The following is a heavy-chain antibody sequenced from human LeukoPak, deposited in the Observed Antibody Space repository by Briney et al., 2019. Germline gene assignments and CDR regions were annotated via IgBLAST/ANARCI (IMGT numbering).Heavy chain of an antibody. CDR3: ARVFADYAFDY. CDR1: GGSISSGGYS. Sequence: PSETLSLTCAVSGGSISSGGYSWSWIRQPPGKGLEWIGYIYHSGSTYYNPSLKSRVTISVDRSKNQFSLKLSSVTAAATAVYYCARVFADYAFDYWGQGTLVTVSS. V-gene: IGHV4-30-2*01. D-gene: IGHD4-17*01. CDR2: IYHSGST. J-gene: IGHJ4*02.